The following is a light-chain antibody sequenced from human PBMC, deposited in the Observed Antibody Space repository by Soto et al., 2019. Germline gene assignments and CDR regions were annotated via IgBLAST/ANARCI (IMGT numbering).Light chain of an antibody. Sequence: QAVVTQEPSLTVSPGGTVTLTCGSSTGAVTSGHYPYWFQQKPGQAPRTLIYDTSNKHSWTPARFSGSLLEGKAALTLSGAQPEDEAEYYCLLSYSGAREVFGGGTQLTVL. CDR2: DTS. V-gene: IGLV7-46*01. J-gene: IGLJ2*01. CDR3: LLSYSGAREV. CDR1: TGAVTSGHY.